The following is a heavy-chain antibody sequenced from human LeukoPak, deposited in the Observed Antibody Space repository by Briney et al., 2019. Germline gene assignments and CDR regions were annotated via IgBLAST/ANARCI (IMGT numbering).Heavy chain of an antibody. CDR2: ISGSGGST. CDR1: GFTFSSYA. V-gene: IGHV3-23*01. Sequence: SGGSLRLSCAASGFTFSSYAMSWVRQAPGKGLEWVSAISGSGGSTYYADSVKGRLTISRDNSKNTLYLQMNSLRAEDTAVYYCAKDSSGYSYGLFDYWGQGTLVTVSS. D-gene: IGHD5-18*01. J-gene: IGHJ4*02. CDR3: AKDSSGYSYGLFDY.